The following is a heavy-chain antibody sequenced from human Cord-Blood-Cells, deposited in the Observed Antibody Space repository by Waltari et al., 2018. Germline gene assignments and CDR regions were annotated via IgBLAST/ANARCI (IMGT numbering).Heavy chain of an antibody. V-gene: IGHV4-39*01. CDR2: IYYSGDT. D-gene: IGHD3-10*01. Sequence: QLQLQESGPGLVKPSETLSLTCTVSGGSISSSSYYWGWIRQPPGKGLEWIGSIYYSGDTYYDPSLKGRVTISVDTSKNQFSLKLSSVTAADTAVYYCARLTYYYGSGSYYKGLFDYWGQGTLVTVSS. CDR3: ARLTYYYGSGSYYKGLFDY. J-gene: IGHJ4*02. CDR1: GGSISSSSYY.